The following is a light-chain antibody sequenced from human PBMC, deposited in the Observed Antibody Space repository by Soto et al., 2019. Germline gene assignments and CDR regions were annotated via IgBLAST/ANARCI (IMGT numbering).Light chain of an antibody. J-gene: IGLJ2*01. CDR2: DVS. CDR1: SSDVGGYNY. V-gene: IGLV2-8*01. CDR3: SSYAGSNNVV. Sequence: QSALTQPPSASGSPGQSVTISCTGTSSDVGGYNYVSWYQQHPGNAPKLMIYDVSKRPSGVPDRFSGSKSGNTASLTVSGLQAEDEADYYCSSYAGSNNVVFSGGTKLTVL.